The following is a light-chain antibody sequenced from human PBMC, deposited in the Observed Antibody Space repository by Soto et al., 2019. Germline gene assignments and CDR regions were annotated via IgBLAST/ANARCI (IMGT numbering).Light chain of an antibody. CDR3: QQYDESPLT. V-gene: IGKV3-20*01. CDR2: GAS. J-gene: IGKJ4*01. Sequence: DIALTQSRGTLSLSPGDIATALYRASQSVSSSYFAWYQQKPGQAPRLIIYGASNRATGIPDRFSGGGTATDFTLTISRLEPEDVAVYYCQQYDESPLTFGGGTKVDIK. CDR1: QSVSSSY.